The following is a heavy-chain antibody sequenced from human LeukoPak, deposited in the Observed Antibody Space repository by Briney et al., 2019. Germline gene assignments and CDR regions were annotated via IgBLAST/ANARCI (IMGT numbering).Heavy chain of an antibody. Sequence: GGSLRLSCAASGFTFSNYAMSWVRQAPGKGLEWVSGMSGSGGSTYYADSVKGRFTISRDNSKNTLYLQMNSLRAEDTAVYYCARYDTAMAGNPLAIFDYWGQGTLVTVSS. J-gene: IGHJ4*02. CDR3: ARYDTAMAGNPLAIFDY. CDR1: GFTFSNYA. V-gene: IGHV3-23*01. D-gene: IGHD5-18*01. CDR2: MSGSGGST.